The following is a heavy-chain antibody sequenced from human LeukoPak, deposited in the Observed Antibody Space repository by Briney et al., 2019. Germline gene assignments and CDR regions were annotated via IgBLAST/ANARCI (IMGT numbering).Heavy chain of an antibody. CDR3: AKEPSSSWSINYFDY. CDR2: ISGSGGST. CDR1: GFTFSSYA. D-gene: IGHD6-6*01. V-gene: IGHV3-23*01. J-gene: IGHJ4*02. Sequence: GGSLRLSCAASGFTFSSYAMSWVRQAPGKGREWVSAISGSGGSTYYADSVKGRFTISRDNSKNTLYLQMNSLRAEDTAVYYCAKEPSSSWSINYFDYWGQGTLVTVSS.